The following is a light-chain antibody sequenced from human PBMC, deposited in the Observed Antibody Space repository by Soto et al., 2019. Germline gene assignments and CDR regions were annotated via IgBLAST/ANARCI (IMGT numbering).Light chain of an antibody. CDR1: QALNTR. CDR3: HQRQSWPRT. CDR2: LTS. Sequence: EIGLTQSPATLSAFPGDRVTLSCRASQALNTRLAWYQHKPGQAPRLLIYLTSNRAAGVPSRFSAWGSETDFTLTISDVQPEDFAVYYCHQRQSWPRTFGQGTKVDIK. J-gene: IGKJ1*01. V-gene: IGKV3-11*01.